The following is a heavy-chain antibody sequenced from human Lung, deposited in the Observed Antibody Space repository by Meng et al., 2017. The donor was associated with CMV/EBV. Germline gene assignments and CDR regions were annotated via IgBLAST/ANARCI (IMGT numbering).Heavy chain of an antibody. CDR2: LYYSGST. V-gene: IGHV4-39*07. D-gene: IGHD1-26*01. Sequence: GSLRLXCTVSGGSISSSTYYWGWVRQPPGKGLEWIGSLYYSGSTYYNPSLKSRVTISVDTSMNQFSLKLSSVTAADTAMYYCARGDSGSYYFDDWGQGTLVTVSS. J-gene: IGHJ4*02. CDR3: ARGDSGSYYFDD. CDR1: GGSISSSTYY.